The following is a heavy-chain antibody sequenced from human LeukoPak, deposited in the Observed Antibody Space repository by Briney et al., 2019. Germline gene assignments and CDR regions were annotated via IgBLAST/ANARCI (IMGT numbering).Heavy chain of an antibody. D-gene: IGHD3-22*01. CDR1: GFTFSSYG. V-gene: IGHV3-30*02. Sequence: GGSLRLSCAASGFTFSSYGMHWVRQAPGKGLEWVAFIRYDGSNKYYADSVKGRFTISRDNSKNTLYLQMNSLRAEDTAVYYCAKPSLYYYDTSGYYRYWYFDLWGRGTLVTVSS. CDR2: IRYDGSNK. J-gene: IGHJ2*01. CDR3: AKPSLYYYDTSGYYRYWYFDL.